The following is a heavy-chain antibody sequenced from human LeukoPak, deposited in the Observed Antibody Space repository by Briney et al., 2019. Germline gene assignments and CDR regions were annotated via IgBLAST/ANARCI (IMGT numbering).Heavy chain of an antibody. Sequence: GRSLRLSCAASGLTFSTYAMHWVRQAPGKGLEWVAIISYDGGSTSYADSVKGRFTISRDNSKNTLYLQMSSLRTEDTAVYYCAKIEGSSSYYFDYWGQGTLVTVSS. V-gene: IGHV3-30*18. CDR2: ISYDGGST. CDR3: AKIEGSSSYYFDY. J-gene: IGHJ4*02. CDR1: GLTFSTYA. D-gene: IGHD6-6*01.